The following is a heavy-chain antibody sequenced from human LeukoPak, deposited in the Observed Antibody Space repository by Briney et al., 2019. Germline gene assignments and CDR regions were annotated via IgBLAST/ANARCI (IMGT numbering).Heavy chain of an antibody. J-gene: IGHJ3*02. CDR1: GFTFSSYD. CDR3: AVYYDSSGYFHDAFDI. Sequence: TGGSLRLSCAASGFTFSSYDMHWVRQAPGKGLEYVSAISSNGGSTYYANSVKGRFTISRDNSKNTLYLQMGSLRAEDMAVYYCAVYYDSSGYFHDAFDIWGQGTMVTVSS. D-gene: IGHD3-22*01. V-gene: IGHV3-64*01. CDR2: ISSNGGST.